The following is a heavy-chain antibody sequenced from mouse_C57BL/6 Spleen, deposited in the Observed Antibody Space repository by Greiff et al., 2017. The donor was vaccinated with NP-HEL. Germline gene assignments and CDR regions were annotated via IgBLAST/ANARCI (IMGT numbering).Heavy chain of an antibody. CDR2: IYPRSGNT. CDR3: ARKGDGYYEGYYYAMDY. CDR1: GYTFTSYG. J-gene: IGHJ4*01. D-gene: IGHD2-3*01. Sequence: QVQLKESGAELARPGASVKLSCKASGYTFTSYGISWVKQRTGQGLEWIGEIYPRSGNTYYNEKFKGKATLTADKSSSTAYMELRSLTSEDSAVYFCARKGDGYYEGYYYAMDYWGQGTSVTVSS. V-gene: IGHV1-81*01.